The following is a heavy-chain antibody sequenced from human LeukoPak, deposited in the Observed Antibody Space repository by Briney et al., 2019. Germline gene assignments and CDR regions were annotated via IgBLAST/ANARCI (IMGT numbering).Heavy chain of an antibody. D-gene: IGHD3-22*01. CDR2: ISASGDTT. J-gene: IGHJ3*02. CDR1: GFTFSSHV. V-gene: IGHV3-23*01. Sequence: QSGGSLRLSCAASGFTFSSHVMSWVRQAPGKGLEWVSDISASGDTTYYADSVKGRFTISRDNSRTSLYLQMSSLRAEDTAVYYCARGGSSGYHYNAFDIWGLGTMVTVSS. CDR3: ARGGSSGYHYNAFDI.